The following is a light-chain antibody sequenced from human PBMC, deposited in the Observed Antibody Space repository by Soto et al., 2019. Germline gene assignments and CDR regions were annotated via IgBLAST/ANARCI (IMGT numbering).Light chain of an antibody. CDR1: QSISSW. CDR2: KAS. V-gene: IGKV1-5*03. CDR3: QQYNSYPL. J-gene: IGKJ3*01. Sequence: DIQMTQSPSTLSASVGDRVTITCRASQSISSWLAWYQQKPGKAPKLLIYKASSLESGVPSRFSGSGSGTEFTLTISSLHPDDFATYYCQQYNSYPLFGPGTKVDIK.